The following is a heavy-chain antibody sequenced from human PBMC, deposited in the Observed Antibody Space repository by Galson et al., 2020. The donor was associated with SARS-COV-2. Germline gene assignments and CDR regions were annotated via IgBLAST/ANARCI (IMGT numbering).Heavy chain of an antibody. CDR3: ARGSGSGSYYYYFDY. CDR1: GYTFTTYD. CDR2: MNANSGDT. D-gene: IGHD3-10*01. Sequence: GESLKISCEASGYTFTTYDINWVRQATGQGLEWVGWMNANSGDTGYTQKFQGRLTMTRDTSINTAYMELSSLKSEDTAVYYCARGSGSGSYYYYFDYWGQGTLVTVSS. J-gene: IGHJ4*02. V-gene: IGHV1-8*01.